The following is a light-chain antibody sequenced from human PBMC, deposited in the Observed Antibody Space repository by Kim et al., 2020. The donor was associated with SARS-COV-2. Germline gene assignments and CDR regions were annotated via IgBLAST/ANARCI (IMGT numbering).Light chain of an antibody. CDR1: DIGRLS. V-gene: IGLV3-21*04. CDR2: YDT. J-gene: IGLJ2*01. Sequence: PCNTARISCGANDIGRLSVQWFQLKPGHTPVVFIYYDTNRPPEIPWRFSGSNSGNTATLTISTVEAGDEADYYCQVWDTTSDHVVFGGGTQLTVL. CDR3: QVWDTTSDHVV.